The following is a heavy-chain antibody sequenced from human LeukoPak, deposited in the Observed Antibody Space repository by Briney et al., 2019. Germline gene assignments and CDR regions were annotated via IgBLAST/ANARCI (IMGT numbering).Heavy chain of an antibody. V-gene: IGHV4-4*09. D-gene: IGHD1-14*01. CDR1: GGSIISYY. CDR3: ARHFKHVRSGTQHWFDP. J-gene: IGHJ5*02. Sequence: SETLSLTCTVSGGSIISYYWSWIRQPPGKGPEWIGFIYSSGSTNYNPSLRGRLTISVDTSKNQFSLRLNSVTAADTAVYYCARHFKHVRSGTQHWFDPWGQGTLVTVSS. CDR2: IYSSGST.